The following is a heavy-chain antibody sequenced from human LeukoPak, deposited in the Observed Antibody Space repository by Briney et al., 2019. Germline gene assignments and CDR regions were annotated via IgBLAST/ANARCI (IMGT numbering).Heavy chain of an antibody. V-gene: IGHV3-48*01. CDR2: ISGTSSTI. CDR3: ARVLLHGDYGGDLGY. D-gene: IGHD4-17*01. Sequence: PGGSLRLSCAVSGFTFSSYSMNWVRQAPGNGLEWVAYISGTSSTILYADSLKGRFTISRDNAKNSLYLQMNSLRAEDTAVYYCARVLLHGDYGGDLGYWGQGTLVTVSS. CDR1: GFTFSSYS. J-gene: IGHJ4*02.